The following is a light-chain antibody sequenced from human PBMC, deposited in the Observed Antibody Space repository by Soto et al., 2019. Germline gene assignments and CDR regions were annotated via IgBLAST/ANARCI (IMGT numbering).Light chain of an antibody. V-gene: IGLV1-47*01. CDR1: SSNIGSNY. J-gene: IGLJ2*01. CDR2: RNN. CDR3: AAWDDSLSGVV. Sequence: QSVLTQPPSASGTPGQRVTISCSGSSSNIGSNYVYWYQQLPGTGPKLLIYRNNQRPSGVPARFSGSKSGTSASLAISGLGSEDEADYYCAAWDDSLSGVVFGGGTKVTVL.